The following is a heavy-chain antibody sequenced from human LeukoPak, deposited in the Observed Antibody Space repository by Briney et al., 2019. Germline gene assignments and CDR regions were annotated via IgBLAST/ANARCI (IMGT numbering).Heavy chain of an antibody. D-gene: IGHD6-19*01. Sequence: GGSLRLSCAASGFTFSSYWMSWVRRAPGKGLEWVANIKQDGSEQYYVDSVKGRFTISRDNAKNSLYLQMNSLRAEDTAVYYCARVILAVAGNPLDYWGQGTLVTVSS. CDR2: IKQDGSEQ. CDR1: GFTFSSYW. CDR3: ARVILAVAGNPLDY. V-gene: IGHV3-7*01. J-gene: IGHJ4*02.